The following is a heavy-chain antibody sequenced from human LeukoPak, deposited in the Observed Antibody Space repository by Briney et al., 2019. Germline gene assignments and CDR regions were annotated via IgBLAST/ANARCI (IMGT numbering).Heavy chain of an antibody. CDR1: GYTFTGYY. J-gene: IGHJ4*02. D-gene: IGHD2-2*02. CDR2: TNPNSGGT. Sequence: ASVKVSCKASGYTFTGYYMHWVRQAPGQGLEWMGWTNPNSGGTNYAQKFQGRVTMTRDTSISTAYMELSRLRSDDTAVYYCARDLRAPGYCSSTSCYNPDYWGQGTLVTVSS. V-gene: IGHV1-2*02. CDR3: ARDLRAPGYCSSTSCYNPDY.